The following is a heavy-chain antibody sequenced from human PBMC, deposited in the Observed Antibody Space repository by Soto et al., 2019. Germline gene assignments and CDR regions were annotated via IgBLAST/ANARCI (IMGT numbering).Heavy chain of an antibody. V-gene: IGHV4-30-4*01. D-gene: IGHD4-17*01. Sequence: SETLSLTCTVSGDTTSSADFFWSWLRQPPGEGLEWIGYVYFSGFTQSNPSLKSRLSMSVDTSKNQVSLKLSSVTAADTAVYYCARIRSTYGDYFDSGSQGTLVTVSS. CDR1: GDTTSSADFF. CDR2: VYFSGFT. CDR3: ARIRSTYGDYFDS. J-gene: IGHJ4*02.